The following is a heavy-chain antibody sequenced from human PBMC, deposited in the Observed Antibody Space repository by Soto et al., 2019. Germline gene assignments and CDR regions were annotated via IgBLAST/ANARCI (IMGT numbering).Heavy chain of an antibody. CDR1: GFTFSSYG. CDR2: ISYDGSNK. J-gene: IGHJ3*02. V-gene: IGHV3-30*18. CDR3: AKSSGWYSGAFDI. D-gene: IGHD6-19*01. Sequence: GGSLRLSCAASGFTFSSYGMHWVRQAPGKGLEWVAVISYDGSNKYYADSVKGRFTISRDNSKNTLYLQMNSLRAEDTAVYYCAKSSGWYSGAFDIWGQGTMVTVS.